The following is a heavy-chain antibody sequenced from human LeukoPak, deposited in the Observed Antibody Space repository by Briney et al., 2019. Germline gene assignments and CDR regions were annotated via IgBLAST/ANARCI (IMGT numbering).Heavy chain of an antibody. V-gene: IGHV3-48*03. CDR1: GFTFSSYE. Sequence: GGSLRLSCAASGFTFSSYEMNWVRQAPGKELEWVSYINSGGSTLYYADSVKGRFTISRDNAKNSLYLQMNSLRAEDTAVYYCARIHNLGILAHFDYWGQGTLVTVSS. CDR2: INSGGSTL. J-gene: IGHJ4*02. CDR3: ARIHNLGILAHFDY. D-gene: IGHD1-1*01.